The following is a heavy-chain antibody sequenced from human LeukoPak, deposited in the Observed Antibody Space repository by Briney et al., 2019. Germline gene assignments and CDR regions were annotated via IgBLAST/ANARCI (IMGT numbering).Heavy chain of an antibody. D-gene: IGHD3-22*01. Sequence: GSVKVSCKASGYTFSSYYMHWVRQAPGQGLEWMGIINPSGGSTNYAQKFHGRVTMTRDTSTSTVYMELSSLRSEDTALYYCARDRNYYDSSALKYWGQGTLVTVSS. CDR1: GYTFSSYY. V-gene: IGHV1-46*01. CDR2: INPSGGST. J-gene: IGHJ4*02. CDR3: ARDRNYYDSSALKY.